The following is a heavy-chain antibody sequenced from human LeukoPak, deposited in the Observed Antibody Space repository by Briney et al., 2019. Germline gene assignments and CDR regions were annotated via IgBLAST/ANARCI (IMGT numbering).Heavy chain of an antibody. V-gene: IGHV4-59*11. CDR2: IYYSGST. J-gene: IGHJ6*03. Sequence: PSETLYLTCTVSGGSISSHYWSWIRQPPGKGLEWIGDIYYSGSTNYNPSLKSRVTISVDTSKNQFSLKLSSVTAADTAVYYCARNSAHYYYYYYMDVWGKGTTVTVSS. D-gene: IGHD3-10*01. CDR1: GGSISSHY. CDR3: ARNSAHYYYYYYMDV.